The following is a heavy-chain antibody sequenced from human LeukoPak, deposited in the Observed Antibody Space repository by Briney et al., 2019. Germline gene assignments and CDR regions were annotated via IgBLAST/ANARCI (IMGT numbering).Heavy chain of an antibody. D-gene: IGHD6-19*01. J-gene: IGHJ4*02. CDR3: AREGSGWFLYFDY. CDR1: GYTFTSYY. V-gene: IGHV1-46*01. CDR2: INPSGGST. Sequence: APVKVSCKASGYTFTSYYMHWVRQAPGQGLEWMGIINPSGGSTSYAQKFQGRVTMTRDTSTSTVCMELSSLRSEDTAVYYCAREGSGWFLYFDYWGQGTLVTVSS.